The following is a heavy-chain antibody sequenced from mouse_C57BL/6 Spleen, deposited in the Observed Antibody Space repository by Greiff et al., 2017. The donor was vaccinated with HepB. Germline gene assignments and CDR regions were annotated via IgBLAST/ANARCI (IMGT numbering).Heavy chain of an antibody. CDR3: ARRGDYYGSSYGYFDV. CDR2: IYPGSGST. CDR1: GYTFTSFW. J-gene: IGHJ1*03. Sequence: VQLQQPGAELVKPGASVKMSCKASGYTFTSFWITWVKQRPGQGLEWIGDIYPGSGSTNYNEKLKSKATLTVDTSSSTASMQLSSLTSEDSAVYYCARRGDYYGSSYGYFDVWGTGTTVTVSS. D-gene: IGHD1-1*01. V-gene: IGHV1-55*01.